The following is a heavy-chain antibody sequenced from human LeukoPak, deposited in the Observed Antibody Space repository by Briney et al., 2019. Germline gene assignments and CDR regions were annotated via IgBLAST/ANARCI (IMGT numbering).Heavy chain of an antibody. CDR2: ISYDGSNK. D-gene: IGHD6-13*01. CDR1: GFTFNSYG. V-gene: IGHV3-30*18. CDR3: AKDGSSWYFDY. J-gene: IGHJ4*02. Sequence: PGGSLRLSCAASGFTFNSYGMHWVRQAPGKGLEWVAVISYDGSNKYYADSVKGRFTISRDNSKNTLYLQMNSLRAEDTAVYYCAKDGSSWYFDYWGRGTLVTVSS.